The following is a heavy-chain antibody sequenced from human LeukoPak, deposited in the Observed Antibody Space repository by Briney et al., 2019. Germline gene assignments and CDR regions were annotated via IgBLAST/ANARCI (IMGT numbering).Heavy chain of an antibody. D-gene: IGHD3-3*01. CDR1: GYTFTSYY. CDR3: AGSAPYYDFWSGYYYTPGYNWFDP. CDR2: INPSGGST. J-gene: IGHJ5*02. Sequence: ASVKVSCKASGYTFTSYYMHWVRQAPGQGLEWMGIINPSGGSTSYAQKFQGRVTMTRDTSTSTVYMELSSLRSEDTAVYYCAGSAPYYDFWSGYYYTPGYNWFDPWGQGTLVTVSS. V-gene: IGHV1-46*01.